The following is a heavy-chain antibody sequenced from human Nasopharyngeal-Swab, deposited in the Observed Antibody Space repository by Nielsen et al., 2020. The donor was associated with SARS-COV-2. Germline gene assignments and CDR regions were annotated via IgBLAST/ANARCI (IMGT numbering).Heavy chain of an antibody. CDR1: GFTFSSYW. CDR3: AREVRGSYWPAFDI. J-gene: IGHJ3*02. V-gene: IGHV3-7*01. Sequence: GGSLRLSCAASGFTFSSYWMSWVRQAPGKGLEWVANIKQDGSEKYYVDSVKGRFTISRDNAKNSLYLQMNSLRAEDTAVYYCAREVRGSYWPAFDIWGQGTMVTVPS. D-gene: IGHD1-26*01. CDR2: IKQDGSEK.